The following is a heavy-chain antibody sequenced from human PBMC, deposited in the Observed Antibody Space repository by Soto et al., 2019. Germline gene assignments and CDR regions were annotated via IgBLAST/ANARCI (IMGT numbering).Heavy chain of an antibody. CDR2: INHSGST. CDR1: GGSFSGYY. J-gene: IGHJ4*02. CDR3: ARGRWLIPDY. Sequence: QVQLQQWGAGLLKPSETLSLTCAVYGGSFSGYYWSWIRQPPGKGLEWIGEINHSGSTNYNPSLKSRVTISVDTSKNQCSLKLSSVTAADTAVYYCARGRWLIPDYWGQGTLVTVSS. D-gene: IGHD6-19*01. V-gene: IGHV4-34*01.